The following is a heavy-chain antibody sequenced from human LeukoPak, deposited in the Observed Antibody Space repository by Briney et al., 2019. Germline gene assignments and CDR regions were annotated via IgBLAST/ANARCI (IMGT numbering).Heavy chain of an antibody. V-gene: IGHV4-4*07. CDR1: GGSISTYY. D-gene: IGHD3-22*01. Sequence: PSETLSLTCTVSGGSISTYYWSWIRQPAGKGLEWIGRIYTSGSANYNPSLKSRVIMSVDTSKNQFSLKLSSVTAADTAVYFCARGPYSYDSSGAFDIWGQGTMVTVSS. J-gene: IGHJ3*02. CDR3: ARGPYSYDSSGAFDI. CDR2: IYTSGSA.